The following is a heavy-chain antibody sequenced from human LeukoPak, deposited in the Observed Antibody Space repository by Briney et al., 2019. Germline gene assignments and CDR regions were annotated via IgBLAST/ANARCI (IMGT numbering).Heavy chain of an antibody. CDR2: INHSGST. CDR3: ARGGSCSSTSCYRHYYYDMDV. Sequence: SETLSLTCAVYGGSFSGYYWSWIRQPPGKGLEWIGEINHSGSTNYNPSLKSRVTISVDTSKNQFSLKLSSVTAADAAVYYCARGGSCSSTSCYRHYYYDMDVWGQGTTVTVSS. D-gene: IGHD2-2*01. CDR1: GGSFSGYY. V-gene: IGHV4-34*01. J-gene: IGHJ6*02.